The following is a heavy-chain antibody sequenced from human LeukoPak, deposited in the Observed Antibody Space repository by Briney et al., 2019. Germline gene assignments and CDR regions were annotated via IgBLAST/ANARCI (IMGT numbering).Heavy chain of an antibody. J-gene: IGHJ4*02. D-gene: IGHD4-17*01. CDR1: GASVSSASHY. V-gene: IGHV4-61*01. Sequence: PSETLSLTCTVSGASVSSASHYWSWIRQPPGKGLEWIGYFYYSGSTNYNPSLKSRVTISVDTSKNQFSLKLSSVTAADTAVYYCARTPVTTSLSFDYWGRGTLVTVSS. CDR2: FYYSGST. CDR3: ARTPVTTSLSFDY.